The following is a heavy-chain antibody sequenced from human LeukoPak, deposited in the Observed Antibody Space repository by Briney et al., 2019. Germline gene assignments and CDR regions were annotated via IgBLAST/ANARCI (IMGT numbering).Heavy chain of an antibody. CDR2: IYTSGST. V-gene: IGHV4-4*07. Sequence: SETLSLTCTVSGGSISSYYWSWIRQPPGKGLEWIGRIYTSGSTNYNPSLKSRVTMSVDTSKNQFSLKLSSVTAADTAVYYCARHSTKNKWHYDILTGYYSSDQYNWFDPWGQGTLVTVSS. CDR3: ARHSTKNKWHYDILTGYYSSDQYNWFDP. J-gene: IGHJ5*02. D-gene: IGHD3-9*01. CDR1: GGSISSYY.